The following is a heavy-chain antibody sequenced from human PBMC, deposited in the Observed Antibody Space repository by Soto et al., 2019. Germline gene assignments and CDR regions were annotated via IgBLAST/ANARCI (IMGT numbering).Heavy chain of an antibody. CDR3: AKGRAPSGWYPHYYYGMDV. Sequence: EVQLLESGGGLVQPGGSLRLSCAASGFTFSTYAMSWVRQAPGKGLEWVSSISGSGGSTLYADSVKGRITISRDNSKNTLYLKMNSLRAEDTAVYYCAKGRAPSGWYPHYYYGMDVWCLGTTVTVSS. V-gene: IGHV3-23*01. CDR1: GFTFSTYA. CDR2: ISGSGGST. D-gene: IGHD6-19*01. J-gene: IGHJ6*02.